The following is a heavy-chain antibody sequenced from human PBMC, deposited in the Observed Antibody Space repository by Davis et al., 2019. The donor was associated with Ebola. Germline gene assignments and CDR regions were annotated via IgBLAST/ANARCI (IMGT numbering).Heavy chain of an antibody. J-gene: IGHJ4*02. V-gene: IGHV3-53*01. CDR2: IYSGAGGST. D-gene: IGHD3-10*01. Sequence: GESLKISCTASGFPVSNNYMTWVRQAPGKGLEWVSIIYSGAGGSTYYADSVKGRFTISRDNSGRTLYLQMNSLRADDTAVYYCASRTYGSGSYWGQGTLVTVSS. CDR1: GFPVSNNY. CDR3: ASRTYGSGSY.